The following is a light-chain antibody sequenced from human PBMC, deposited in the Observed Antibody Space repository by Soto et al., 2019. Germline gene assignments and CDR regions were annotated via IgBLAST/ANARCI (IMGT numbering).Light chain of an antibody. CDR2: GAS. CDR1: QSISSK. V-gene: IGKV3-20*01. CDR3: QQYASSPWT. J-gene: IGKJ1*01. Sequence: EIVMTQSPATLSVSPGERATLSCRASQSISSKLAWYQQKPGQAPRLLIYGASSRATGVPDRISGSGSGTDFALTINRLEAEDFAVYYCQQYASSPWTFGQGTKGDIK.